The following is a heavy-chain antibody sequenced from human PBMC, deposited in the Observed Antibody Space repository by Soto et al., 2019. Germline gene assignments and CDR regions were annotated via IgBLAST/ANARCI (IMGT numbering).Heavy chain of an antibody. CDR2: IYYSGST. J-gene: IGHJ6*03. CDR3: ATRYYFWSGTYMDV. D-gene: IGHD3-3*01. Sequence: PSETLSLACTVSGCSISSYYWSWIRQPPGKGLEWIGYIYYSGSTNYNPSLKSRVTISVDTSKNQFSLKLSSVTAADTAVYYCATRYYFWSGTYMDVWGKGTTVTVSS. V-gene: IGHV4-59*12. CDR1: GCSISSYY.